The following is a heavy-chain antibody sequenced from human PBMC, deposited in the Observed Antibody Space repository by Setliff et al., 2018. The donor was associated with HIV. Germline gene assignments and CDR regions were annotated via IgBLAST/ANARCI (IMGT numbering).Heavy chain of an antibody. J-gene: IGHJ4*02. V-gene: IGHV3-48*01. CDR3: ARLWSYDYVWGSYRPVDY. CDR1: GFTFSSYS. Sequence: GESLTISCAASGFTFSSYSMNWVRQTPGKGLEWISYISATGTIKYADSVKGRFTISRDNAKNTLYLQMNSLRAEDTGVYYCARLWSYDYVWGSYRPVDYWGRGTLVTVSS. CDR2: ISATGTI. D-gene: IGHD3-16*02.